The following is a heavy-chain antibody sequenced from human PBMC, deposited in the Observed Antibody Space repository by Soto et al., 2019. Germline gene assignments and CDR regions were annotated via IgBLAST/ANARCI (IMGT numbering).Heavy chain of an antibody. J-gene: IGHJ4*02. V-gene: IGHV3-33*01. Sequence: GGSLRLSCAASGFTFSSYGMHWVRQAPGKGLEWVAVIWYDGSNKYYADSVKGRFTISRDNSKNTLYLQMNSLRAEDTAVYYCASTSTEYQLLYYFDYWGQGTLVTVSS. CDR1: GFTFSSYG. D-gene: IGHD2-2*01. CDR3: ASTSTEYQLLYYFDY. CDR2: IWYDGSNK.